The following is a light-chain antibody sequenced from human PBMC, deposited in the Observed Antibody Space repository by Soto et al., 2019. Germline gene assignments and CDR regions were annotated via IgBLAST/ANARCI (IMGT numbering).Light chain of an antibody. CDR3: QQYYNTPQR. V-gene: IGKV4-1*01. CDR1: QSILYSSNNKNY. J-gene: IGKJ1*01. Sequence: DIVMTQSPDSLAVSLGERATINCKSSQSILYSSNNKNYLAWYQQKPGQPPKLLIYWASTRESGVPDRFSGSGSGTDFTLTISSLQAEDVAVYYCQQYYNTPQRFGQGTKVEIK. CDR2: WAS.